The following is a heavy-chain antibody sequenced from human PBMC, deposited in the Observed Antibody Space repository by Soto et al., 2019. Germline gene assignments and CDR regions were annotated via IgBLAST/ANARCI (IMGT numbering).Heavy chain of an antibody. CDR3: PHSREDLVVVVAATPPLFDY. Sequence: KSGPTLVNPTQTLTLTCTFSGFSLSTSGVGVGWIRQPPGKALEWLALIYWNDDKRYSPSLKSRLTITKDTSKNQVVLTMTNMDPVDTAIYYWPHSREDLVVVVAATPPLFDYSGQGTLVTVSS. D-gene: IGHD2-15*01. J-gene: IGHJ4*02. CDR2: IYWNDDK. V-gene: IGHV2-5*01. CDR1: GFSLSTSGVG.